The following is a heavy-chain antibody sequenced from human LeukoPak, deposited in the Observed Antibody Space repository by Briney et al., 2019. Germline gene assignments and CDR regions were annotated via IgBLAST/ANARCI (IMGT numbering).Heavy chain of an antibody. CDR3: ARGFLGDYFGSGSYYVFDY. V-gene: IGHV4-4*07. D-gene: IGHD3-10*01. J-gene: IGHJ4*02. CDR1: GGSISSYY. CDR2: FYTSGST. Sequence: SETLSLTCTVSGGSISSYYWSWIRQPPGKGLEWIGRFYTSGSTKYNPSLKSRVTMSEDTSKNQFSLNLSSVTAADTAVYYCARGFLGDYFGSGSYYVFDYWGQGTLVTVSS.